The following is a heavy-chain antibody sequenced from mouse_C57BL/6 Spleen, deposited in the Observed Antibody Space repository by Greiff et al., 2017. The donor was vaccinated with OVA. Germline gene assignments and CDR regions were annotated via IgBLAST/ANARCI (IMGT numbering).Heavy chain of an antibody. CDR2: IRNKANGYTT. CDR1: GFTFTDYY. Sequence: EVQGVESGGGLVQPGGSLSLSCAASGFTFTDYYMSWVRQPPGKALEWLGFIRNKANGYTTEYSASVKGRFTISRDNSQSILYLQMNALRAEDSATYYCARYAPLYGTFDYWGQGTTLTVSS. J-gene: IGHJ2*01. CDR3: ARYAPLYGTFDY. V-gene: IGHV7-3*01. D-gene: IGHD2-1*01.